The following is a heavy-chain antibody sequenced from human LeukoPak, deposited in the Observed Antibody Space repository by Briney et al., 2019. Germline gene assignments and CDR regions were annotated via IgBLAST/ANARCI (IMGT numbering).Heavy chain of an antibody. D-gene: IGHD1-14*01. V-gene: IGHV4-59*01. CDR3: ARRARGNRAYYFDY. J-gene: IGHJ4*02. CDR1: GGSITSYY. Sequence: SETLSLTCTVSGGSITSYYWNWIRQPPGKGLEWIGYIYYSGTTNYDPSLKSRVTMSVDTSKNQFSLRLSFVTAADTALYYCARRARGNRAYYFDYWGQGTLVTVSS. CDR2: IYYSGTT.